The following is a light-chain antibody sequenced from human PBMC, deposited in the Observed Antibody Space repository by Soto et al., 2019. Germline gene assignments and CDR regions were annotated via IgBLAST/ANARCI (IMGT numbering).Light chain of an antibody. J-gene: IGLJ3*02. CDR3: GTWDTRLNARV. CDR1: SSNIGNDF. V-gene: IGLV1-51*01. Sequence: QSFLTQPPSVSAAPGQKVTISCSGSSSNIGNDFVSWYQQLPGRAPKLLIYDNSKRPSGIPDRFSGSKSGTSATLGITGLQTGDEADYYCGTWDTRLNARVFGGGTKLTVL. CDR2: DNS.